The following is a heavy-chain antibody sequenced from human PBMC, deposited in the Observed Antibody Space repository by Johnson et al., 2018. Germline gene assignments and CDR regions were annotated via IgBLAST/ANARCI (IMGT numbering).Heavy chain of an antibody. J-gene: IGHJ6*02. D-gene: IGHD3-22*01. Sequence: VQLVESGGGLVQPGGSXRLSCTASGFTVSINYMSWVRQAPGKGLEWVSVIYSGGSTYSADSVKGRFTISRDNSKNTLYLQKNRPRAEDTAGYYCARDQRGHYDSRGGGYYYGMYVWGQGTTVTVSS. V-gene: IGHV3-66*02. CDR2: IYSGGST. CDR1: GFTVSINY. CDR3: ARDQRGHYDSRGGGYYYGMYV.